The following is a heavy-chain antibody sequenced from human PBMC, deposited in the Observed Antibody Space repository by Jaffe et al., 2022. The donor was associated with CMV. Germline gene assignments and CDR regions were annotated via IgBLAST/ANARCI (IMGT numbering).Heavy chain of an antibody. Sequence: EVQLVESGGGLVQPGGSLRLSCAASGFTFSSYAMSWVRQAPGKGLEWVSAISGSGGSTYYADSVKGRFTISRDNSKNTLYLQMNSLRAEDTAVYYCAKDIAVAGTGLYYMDVWGKGTTVTVSS. CDR1: GFTFSSYA. V-gene: IGHV3-23*04. D-gene: IGHD6-19*01. J-gene: IGHJ6*03. CDR2: ISGSGGST. CDR3: AKDIAVAGTGLYYMDV.